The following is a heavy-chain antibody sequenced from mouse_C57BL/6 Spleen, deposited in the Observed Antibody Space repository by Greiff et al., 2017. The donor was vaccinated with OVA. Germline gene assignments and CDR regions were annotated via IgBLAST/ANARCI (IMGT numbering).Heavy chain of an antibody. Sequence: VKLQQPGAELVRPGSSVKLSCKASGYTFTSYWMHWVKQRPIQGLEWIGDIDPSDSETHYNQKFKDKATLTVDKSSSTAYMQLSSLTSEDCAVYYCARWDDCDDWFAYWGQGTLVTVSA. V-gene: IGHV1-52*01. CDR3: ARWDDCDDWFAY. J-gene: IGHJ3*01. CDR2: IDPSDSET. CDR1: GYTFTSYW. D-gene: IGHD2-4*01.